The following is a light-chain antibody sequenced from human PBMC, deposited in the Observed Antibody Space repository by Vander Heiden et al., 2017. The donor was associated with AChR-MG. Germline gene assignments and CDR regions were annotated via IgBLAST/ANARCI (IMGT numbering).Light chain of an antibody. J-gene: IGKJ1*01. V-gene: IGKV1-39*01. CDR1: QSIGSS. Sequence: DIQMTQSPSSLSAVVGDRVTITCRASQSIGSSLNWYHQKPGKAPKLLIYGASSLQSGVPLRFSGSGSGTDFIFTISSLQPEDFATYYCQEGASTSWTFGQRTKVEIK. CDR2: GAS. CDR3: QEGASTSWT.